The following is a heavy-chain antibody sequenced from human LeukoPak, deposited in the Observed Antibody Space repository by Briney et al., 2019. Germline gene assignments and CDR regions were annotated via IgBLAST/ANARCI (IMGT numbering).Heavy chain of an antibody. Sequence: GGSLRLSCAASGFTFSSYSMSWVRQAPGKGLEWVSAISSSGGSTDYTDSVKGRFTISRDNSKNTLYLQMNSLRAEDTAVYYCARDSAFSSYSYWGQGALVTVSS. V-gene: IGHV3-23*01. CDR1: GFTFSSYS. D-gene: IGHD2-21*01. CDR3: ARDSAFSSYSY. J-gene: IGHJ4*02. CDR2: ISSSGGST.